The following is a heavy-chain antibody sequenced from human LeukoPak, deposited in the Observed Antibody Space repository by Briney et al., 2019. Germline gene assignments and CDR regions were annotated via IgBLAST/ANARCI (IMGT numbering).Heavy chain of an antibody. CDR2: ISYDRSNK. Sequence: PGGSLRLSCAASGFTFSSYGMHWVRQAPGKGLEWGATISYDRSNKYYADSVKGRFTISRDNSKTTLYLQMNSLRAEDTAVYYCARDKGIQLWLYYFDYWGQGTLVTVPS. D-gene: IGHD5-18*01. J-gene: IGHJ4*02. V-gene: IGHV3-30*03. CDR1: GFTFSSYG. CDR3: ARDKGIQLWLYYFDY.